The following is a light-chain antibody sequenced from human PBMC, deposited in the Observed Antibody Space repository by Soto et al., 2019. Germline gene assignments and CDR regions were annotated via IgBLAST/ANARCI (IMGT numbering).Light chain of an antibody. J-gene: IGLJ3*02. CDR3: ASHTTSLTWV. Sequence: QSALTQAASASGSPGQSITISCTGTSSDIGAYNHVSWYQQHPGKAPKVLIYEVSDRPSGISNRFSGSKSGKTASLTISGLQAEDEADYYCASHTTSLTWVFGGGTKLTVL. CDR2: EVS. V-gene: IGLV2-14*01. CDR1: SSDIGAYNH.